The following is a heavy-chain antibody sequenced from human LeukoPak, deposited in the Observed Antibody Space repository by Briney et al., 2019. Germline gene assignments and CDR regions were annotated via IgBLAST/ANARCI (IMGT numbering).Heavy chain of an antibody. J-gene: IGHJ6*03. D-gene: IGHD4-17*01. CDR2: IRYDGSNK. CDR3: AKGTYYGDYAPYYYYYMDV. Sequence: GGSLTLSCAASGFTFSNYCMHWLRQAPGKGLEWVAFIRYDGSNKYYADYVNGRFTISRDNSKNTLYLQMNSLRAEDTAVYYCAKGTYYGDYAPYYYYYMDVWGKGTTVTVSS. CDR1: GFTFSNYC. V-gene: IGHV3-30*02.